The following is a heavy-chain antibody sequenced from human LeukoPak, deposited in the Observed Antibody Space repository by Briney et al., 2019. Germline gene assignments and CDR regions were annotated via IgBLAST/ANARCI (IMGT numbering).Heavy chain of an antibody. CDR2: ISGGGGTT. CDR3: AKEGYDFWSGYPYYFDY. CDR1: GFTFTTYT. D-gene: IGHD3-3*01. V-gene: IGHV3-23*01. Sequence: GGSLRLSCAASGFTFTTYTMNWVRQLPGKGLEWVSGISGGGGTTYYTDFVRGRFTVSRDNSKNTLYLQMNSLRAEDTAVYYCAKEGYDFWSGYPYYFDYWGQGTLVTVSS. J-gene: IGHJ4*02.